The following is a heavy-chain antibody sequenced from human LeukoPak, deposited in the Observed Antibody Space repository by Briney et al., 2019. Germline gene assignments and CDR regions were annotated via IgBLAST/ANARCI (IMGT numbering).Heavy chain of an antibody. V-gene: IGHV4-59*01. Sequence: SETLSLTCTVSGDSISSYYWSWIRQPPGKGLEWIGYIYYSGSTNYNPSLKSRVTISVDTSKNQFSLKLNSVTAADTAVYYGARLEVIPAAFDFYYYYYMDVWGKGTTVTVSS. CDR2: IYYSGST. CDR3: ARLEVIPAAFDFYYYYYMDV. CDR1: GDSISSYY. J-gene: IGHJ6*03. D-gene: IGHD2-2*01.